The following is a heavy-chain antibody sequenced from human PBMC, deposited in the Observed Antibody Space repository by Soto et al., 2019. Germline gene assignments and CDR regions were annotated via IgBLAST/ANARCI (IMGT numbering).Heavy chain of an antibody. CDR3: ARDSTDSGSLDY. V-gene: IGHV3-48*03. CDR1: GFTFSSYE. Sequence: DVQLVESGGDLVQPGGSLRLSCAASGFTFSSYEMNWVRQAPGKGLEWVSYIGSSGSGIYYADFVKGRFTISRDNAKKSLYLQMNGLRAEGTAVYYCARDSTDSGSLDYWGQGTLVTVSS. J-gene: IGHJ4*02. D-gene: IGHD1-26*01. CDR2: IGSSGSGI.